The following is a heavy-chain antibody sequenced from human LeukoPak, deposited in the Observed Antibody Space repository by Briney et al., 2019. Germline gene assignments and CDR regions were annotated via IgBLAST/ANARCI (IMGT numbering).Heavy chain of an antibody. CDR2: IGGSGDDT. CDR1: GFTFSGYI. V-gene: IGHV3-23*01. CDR3: AKGFFDQLRTFDY. D-gene: IGHD2-2*01. J-gene: IGHJ4*02. Sequence: GGSLSLSSEASGFTFSGYIMIGVRQPPGRGREGVSGIGGSGDDTHYADSVKGRFTISRDNSKNTLYLQMNSLRAEDTAIYYCAKGFFDQLRTFDYWGQGILVTVSP.